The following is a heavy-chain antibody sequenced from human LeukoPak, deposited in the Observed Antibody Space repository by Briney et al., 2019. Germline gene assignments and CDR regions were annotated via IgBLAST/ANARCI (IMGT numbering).Heavy chain of an antibody. V-gene: IGHV3-20*04. Sequence: GGSLRLSCAASGFIFDDFGMSWVRQAPGKGLEWVSGINWNGGSTSYADSVKGRFTISRDNAKNSLYLQMNSLRAEDTAFYYCARDKAAAGTLFDYWGQGALVTVSS. CDR1: GFIFDDFG. D-gene: IGHD6-13*01. CDR3: ARDKAAAGTLFDY. J-gene: IGHJ4*02. CDR2: INWNGGST.